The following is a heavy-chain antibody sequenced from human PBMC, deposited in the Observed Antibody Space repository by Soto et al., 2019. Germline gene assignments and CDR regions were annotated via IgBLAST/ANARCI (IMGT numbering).Heavy chain of an antibody. J-gene: IGHJ3*02. CDR2: IYYSGST. D-gene: IGHD3-16*01. CDR1: GASITSGDYY. CDR3: ASPGAGLGDLGEAFDS. Sequence: QVQLQESGPGLVKASQTLSLTCTVSGASITSGDYYWSWIRQPPGKGLEWIGYIYYSGSTYYSPSLRSRLSISVDTSKNQFSLKLSSVTAADTAVYFCASPGAGLGDLGEAFDSWGQGTMVTVSS. V-gene: IGHV4-30-4*01.